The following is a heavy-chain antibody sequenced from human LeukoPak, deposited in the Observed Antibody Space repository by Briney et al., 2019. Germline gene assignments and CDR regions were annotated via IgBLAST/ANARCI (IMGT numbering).Heavy chain of an antibody. V-gene: IGHV4-39*01. CDR1: GGSISSSSYY. CDR2: IYYSGST. D-gene: IGHD2-2*01. Sequence: SETLSLTCTVSGGSISSSSYYWGWIRQPPGKGLEWIGSIYYSGSTYYNPSLKSRVTISVDTSKNQFSLKLSSVTAADTAVYYCARANDRGGTSPLDYWGQGTLVTVSS. CDR3: ARANDRGGTSPLDY. J-gene: IGHJ4*02.